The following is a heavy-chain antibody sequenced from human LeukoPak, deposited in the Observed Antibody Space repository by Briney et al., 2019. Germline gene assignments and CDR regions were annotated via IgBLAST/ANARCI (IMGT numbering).Heavy chain of an antibody. D-gene: IGHD3-22*01. CDR1: GGSISSYY. CDR3: ARATDYHDSSGYYLYYFDY. J-gene: IGHJ4*02. CDR2: IYYSGST. V-gene: IGHV4-59*01. Sequence: ASETLSLTCTVSGGSISSYYWSWIRQPPGKGLEWIGYIYYSGSTNYNPSLKSRVTISVDTSKNQFSLKLSSVTAADTAVYYCARATDYHDSSGYYLYYFDYWGQGTLVTVSS.